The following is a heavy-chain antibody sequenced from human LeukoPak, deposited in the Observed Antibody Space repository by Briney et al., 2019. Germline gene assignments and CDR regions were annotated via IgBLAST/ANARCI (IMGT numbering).Heavy chain of an antibody. J-gene: IGHJ6*03. Sequence: SETLSLTCTVSGGSISSSSYYWGWIRQPPGKGLEWIGSVYYSGGTYYNPSLKSRVTISVDTSKNQFSLKLSSVTAADTAVYYCARGGSSGPYYYYYMDVWGKGTTVTVSS. CDR3: ARGGSSGPYYYYYMDV. V-gene: IGHV4-39*07. D-gene: IGHD3-22*01. CDR2: VYYSGGT. CDR1: GGSISSSSYY.